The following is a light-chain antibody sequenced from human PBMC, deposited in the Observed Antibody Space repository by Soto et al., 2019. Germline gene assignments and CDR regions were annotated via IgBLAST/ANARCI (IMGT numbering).Light chain of an antibody. Sequence: AIRMTQSPSSLSASTGDRVPITCRASQGISSYLAWYQPKPGKAPQLLIYAASTLQSGVPSRLSGSGSGTCFTLTISCQHSEDFATYYCQQYENYWTFGQGTKVDIK. CDR2: AAS. V-gene: IGKV1-8*01. J-gene: IGKJ1*01. CDR3: QQYENYWT. CDR1: QGISSY.